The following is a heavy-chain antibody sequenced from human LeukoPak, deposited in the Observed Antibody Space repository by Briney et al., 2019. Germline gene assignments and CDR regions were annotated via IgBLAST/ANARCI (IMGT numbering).Heavy chain of an antibody. D-gene: IGHD3-10*01. V-gene: IGHV3-48*03. Sequence: GGSLRLSCAASGFTFSSYAMHWVRQAPGKGLEWVSYISSSGSTIYYADSVKGRFTISRDNAKNSLYLQMNSLRAEDTAVYYCARDSLFRGVNYYYMDVWGKGTTVTISS. CDR1: GFTFSSYA. J-gene: IGHJ6*03. CDR3: ARDSLFRGVNYYYMDV. CDR2: ISSSGSTI.